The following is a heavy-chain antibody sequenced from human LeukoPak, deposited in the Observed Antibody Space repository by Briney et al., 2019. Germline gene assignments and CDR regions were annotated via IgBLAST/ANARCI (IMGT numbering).Heavy chain of an antibody. J-gene: IGHJ3*02. Sequence: SETLSLTCTVSGGSISSYYWSWIRQPPGKGLEWIGYIYYSGSTSYNPSLKSRVTISVDTSKNQFSLKLSSVTAADTAVYYCARGLGGPTGLENAFDIWGQGTMVTVSS. V-gene: IGHV4-59*01. D-gene: IGHD1-14*01. CDR3: ARGLGGPTGLENAFDI. CDR2: IYYSGST. CDR1: GGSISSYY.